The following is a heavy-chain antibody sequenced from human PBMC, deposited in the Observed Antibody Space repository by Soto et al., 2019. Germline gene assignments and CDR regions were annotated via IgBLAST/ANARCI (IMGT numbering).Heavy chain of an antibody. D-gene: IGHD1-26*01. CDR1: GSSIRSGNW. Sequence: SYTLPLTGVSSGSSIRSGNWWGWIRQPPGKGLEWIGYIYYSGTTYYNPSLKSRVTMSVDTSKNQFSLNLTSVTAVDTAVYYCARREIQGPIDYWGQG. J-gene: IGHJ4*02. CDR3: ARREIQGPIDY. CDR2: IYYSGTT. V-gene: IGHV4-28*01.